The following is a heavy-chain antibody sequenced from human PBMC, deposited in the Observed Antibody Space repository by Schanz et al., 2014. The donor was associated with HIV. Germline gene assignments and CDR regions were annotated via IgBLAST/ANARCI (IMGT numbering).Heavy chain of an antibody. J-gene: IGHJ4*02. D-gene: IGHD6-6*01. CDR2: ISHDGSKK. CDR3: AKGWRGYSISSWVDY. Sequence: QEQLVESGGGVVQPGRSLRLSCTASGFTFSNYGMHWVRQAPGKGLEWVAVISHDGSKKYYADSVRGRITISRDNSKNTLYLQMNSLRADDTAVYYCAKGWRGYSISSWVDYWGQGSLVTVSS. CDR1: GFTFSNYG. V-gene: IGHV3-30*18.